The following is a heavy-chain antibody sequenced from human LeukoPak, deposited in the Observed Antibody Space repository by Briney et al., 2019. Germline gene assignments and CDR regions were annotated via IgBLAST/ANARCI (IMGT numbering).Heavy chain of an antibody. V-gene: IGHV4-39*07. Sequence: SETLSLTCTVSGGSISSSSYYWGWIRQPPGKGLEWIGSIYYSGSTYYNPSLKSRVTISVDTSKNQFSLKLSSVAAADTAVYYCARTYYDFWSGYYRTDNWFDPWGQGTLVTVSS. CDR1: GGSISSSSYY. J-gene: IGHJ5*02. CDR2: IYYSGST. D-gene: IGHD3-3*01. CDR3: ARTYYDFWSGYYRTDNWFDP.